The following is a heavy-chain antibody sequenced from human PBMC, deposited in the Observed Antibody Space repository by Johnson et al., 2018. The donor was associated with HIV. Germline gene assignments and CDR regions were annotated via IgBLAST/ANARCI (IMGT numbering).Heavy chain of an antibody. V-gene: IGHV3-20*04. CDR2: INWHGGST. Sequence: VQLVESGGGVVQPGRSLRLSCAASGFTFYNYAMSWVRQTPGKGLEWVSGINWHGGSTGYADSVRGRFTISRDNAKNSLYLQMNSLRAEDTAVYYCARDRLMTATLFPDAFDIWGQGTMVTVSS. D-gene: IGHD3-16*01. CDR1: GFTFYNYA. J-gene: IGHJ3*02. CDR3: ARDRLMTATLFPDAFDI.